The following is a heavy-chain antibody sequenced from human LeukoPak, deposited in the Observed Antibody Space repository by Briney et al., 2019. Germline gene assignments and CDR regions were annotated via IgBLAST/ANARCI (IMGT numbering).Heavy chain of an antibody. CDR2: IYHSGST. Sequence: PSGTLSLTCTVSGYSISSGYYWGWIRQPPGKGLEWIGSIYHSGSTYYNPSLKSRVTISVDTSKNQFSLKLSSVTAADTAVYYCATRGGSYSAFDIWGQGTMVTVSS. CDR3: ATRGGSYSAFDI. D-gene: IGHD1-26*01. CDR1: GYSISSGYY. J-gene: IGHJ3*02. V-gene: IGHV4-38-2*02.